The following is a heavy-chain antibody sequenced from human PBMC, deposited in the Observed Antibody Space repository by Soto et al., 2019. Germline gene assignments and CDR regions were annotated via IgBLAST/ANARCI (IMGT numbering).Heavy chain of an antibody. Sequence: QVQLQESGPGLVKPSETLSLTCTVSGGSISSYYWSWIRQPPGKGLEWIGYIYYSGSTNYNPSLKSRVTISVDTSKNQFSLKLSSVTAADTAVYYCARVGCSGGSCYSFGYFDLWGRGTLVTVSS. V-gene: IGHV4-59*01. D-gene: IGHD2-15*01. CDR3: ARVGCSGGSCYSFGYFDL. CDR1: GGSISSYY. J-gene: IGHJ2*01. CDR2: IYYSGST.